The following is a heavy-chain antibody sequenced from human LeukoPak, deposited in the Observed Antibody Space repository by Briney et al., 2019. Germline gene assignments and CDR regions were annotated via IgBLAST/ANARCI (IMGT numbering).Heavy chain of an antibody. Sequence: GRSLRLSCAASGFTFSSYAMHWVRQAPGKGLEWVAVIPYDGSNKYYADSVKGRFTISRDNSKNTLYLQMNSLRAEDTAVYYCARGLTGYYGPLDYWGQGTLVTVSS. CDR2: IPYDGSNK. J-gene: IGHJ4*02. CDR3: ARGLTGYYGPLDY. V-gene: IGHV3-30*04. CDR1: GFTFSSYA. D-gene: IGHD3-9*01.